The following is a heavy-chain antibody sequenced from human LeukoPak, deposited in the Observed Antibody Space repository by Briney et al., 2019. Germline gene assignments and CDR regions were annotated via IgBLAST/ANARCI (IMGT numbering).Heavy chain of an antibody. D-gene: IGHD4/OR15-4a*01. CDR2: ISSSSSYI. CDR3: ASEKTLYGGYDY. CDR1: GFTFSNYA. V-gene: IGHV3-21*01. J-gene: IGHJ4*02. Sequence: GGSLRLSCAASGFTFSNYAMSWVRQAPGKGLEWVSSISSSSSYIYYADSVKGRFTISRDNAKNSLYLQMNSLRAEDTAVYYCASEKTLYGGYDYWGQGTLVTVSS.